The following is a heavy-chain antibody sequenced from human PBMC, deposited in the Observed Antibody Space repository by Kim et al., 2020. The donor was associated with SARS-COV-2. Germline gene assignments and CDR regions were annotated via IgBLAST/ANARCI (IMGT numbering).Heavy chain of an antibody. CDR1: GFSFSSFW. V-gene: IGHV3-7*01. Sequence: GGTLRLSCVTSGFSFSSFWLSWVRQAPGKGMEWVANIDGDVSTKYYVDSVTGRLTISRDNAKNSLFLQMISLRAEDTTIYYCRTDYRGDWGQGTLVTASS. CDR2: IDGDVSTK. J-gene: IGHJ4*02. D-gene: IGHD3-10*01. CDR3: RTDYRGD.